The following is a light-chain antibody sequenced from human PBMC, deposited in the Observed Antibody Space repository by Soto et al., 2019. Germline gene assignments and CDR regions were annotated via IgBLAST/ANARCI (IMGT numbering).Light chain of an antibody. CDR2: DAS. Sequence: EIVLTQSPGTLSLSPGEGATLSCRASQSISGNYLAWYQQKPGQAPRLLIYDASTRATGIPARFSGSGSETDFTLTITSLEPEDFAVYYCQQRNNWPPITFGQGTRLEIK. V-gene: IGKV3-11*01. CDR1: QSISGNY. CDR3: QQRNNWPPIT. J-gene: IGKJ5*01.